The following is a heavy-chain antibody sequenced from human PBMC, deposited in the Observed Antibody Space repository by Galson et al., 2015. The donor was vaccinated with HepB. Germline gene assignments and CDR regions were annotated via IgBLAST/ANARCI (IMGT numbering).Heavy chain of an antibody. CDR2: ISSSSSYI. CDR3: ASSEDTAMVSSFYYHGMDV. D-gene: IGHD5-18*01. V-gene: IGHV3-21*01. CDR1: GFTFSSYS. Sequence: SLRLSCAASGFTFSSYSMNWVRQAPGKGLEWVSSISSSSSYIYYADSVKGRFTISRDNAKNSLYLQMNSLRAEDTAVYYCASSEDTAMVSSFYYHGMDVWGQGTTVTVSS. J-gene: IGHJ6*02.